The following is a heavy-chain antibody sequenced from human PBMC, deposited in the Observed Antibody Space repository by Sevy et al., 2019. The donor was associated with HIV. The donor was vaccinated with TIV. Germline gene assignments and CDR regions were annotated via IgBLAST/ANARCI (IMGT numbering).Heavy chain of an antibody. V-gene: IGHV4-31*03. CDR3: ARIGYCSGGSCYGWFDP. CDR1: GGSISSGGYY. J-gene: IGHJ5*02. D-gene: IGHD2-15*01. CDR2: IYYSGST. Sequence: SDTLSLTCTVSGGSISSGGYYWSWIRQHPGKGLEWIGYIYYSGSTYYNPSLKSRVTISVDTSKNQFSLKLSSVTAADTAVYYCARIGYCSGGSCYGWFDPWGQGTLVTVSS.